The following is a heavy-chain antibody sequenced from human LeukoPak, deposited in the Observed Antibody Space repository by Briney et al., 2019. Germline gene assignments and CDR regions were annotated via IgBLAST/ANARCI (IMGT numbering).Heavy chain of an antibody. J-gene: IGHJ4*02. CDR1: GGSVRGRDYF. V-gene: IGHV4-61*08. D-gene: IGHD4-17*01. Sequence: PPETLSLTCSVSGGSVRGRDYFWGWIRQPPGKGLEWIGYIYYSGSTNYNPSLKSRVTISVDTSKNQFSLKLSSVTAADTAVYYCARSRDYGPHYFDYWGQGTLVTFSS. CDR3: ARSRDYGPHYFDY. CDR2: IYYSGST.